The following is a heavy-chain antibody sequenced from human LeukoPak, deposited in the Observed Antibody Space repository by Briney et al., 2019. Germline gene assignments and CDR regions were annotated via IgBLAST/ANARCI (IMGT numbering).Heavy chain of an antibody. Sequence: SETLSLTCTVSGGSISGYYWSWIRQPPGKGLEWIGYIFYSGSTKYNPSLKSRVTISLDTSKNQFSLKLSSVTAADTAVYYCARIKEKYCSSWPFDYWGRGTLVTVSS. D-gene: IGHD6-13*01. CDR3: ARIKEKYCSSWPFDY. CDR2: IFYSGST. CDR1: GGSISGYY. J-gene: IGHJ4*02. V-gene: IGHV4-59*01.